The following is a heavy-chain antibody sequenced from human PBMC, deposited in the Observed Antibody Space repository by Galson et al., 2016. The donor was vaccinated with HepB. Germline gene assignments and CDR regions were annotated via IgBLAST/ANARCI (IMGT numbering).Heavy chain of an antibody. CDR1: GGTFASYA. J-gene: IGHJ3*02. D-gene: IGHD2-15*01. CDR2: IIPTLDNA. Sequence: SVKVSCKASGGTFASYAINWVRQAPGQGPEWMGRIIPTLDNANHAQTFQGRVTITAATSTSTAYMEVSNLRSEDTAVYYCAAVVVATGVYAFDIWGLGTMVSVSS. CDR3: AAVVVATGVYAFDI. V-gene: IGHV1-69*04.